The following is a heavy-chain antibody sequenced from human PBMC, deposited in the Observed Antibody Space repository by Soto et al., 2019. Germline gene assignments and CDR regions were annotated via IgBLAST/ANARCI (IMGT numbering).Heavy chain of an antibody. Sequence: GGSLRLSCAASGFTFSGCAMSWVRQAPGKGLEWVSGISGSGGNTYYADSVKGRFTISRDNSKDTLDLQMNSLGAEDTAVYYCAKTLKYGSSPVDYWGQGTLVTVSS. CDR3: AKTLKYGSSPVDY. CDR1: GFTFSGCA. CDR2: ISGSGGNT. V-gene: IGHV3-23*01. D-gene: IGHD6-19*01. J-gene: IGHJ4*02.